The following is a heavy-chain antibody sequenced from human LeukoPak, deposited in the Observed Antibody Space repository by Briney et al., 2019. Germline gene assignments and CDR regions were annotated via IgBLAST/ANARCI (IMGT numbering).Heavy chain of an antibody. Sequence: PGGSLRLSCAVSGFTFSKASMSWVRQAPGKGLEWVSFIHYDASNKFFADSVQGRFTISRDNSLDTVYLQMNRLRPEDTGIYYCATNLIVGATIDYWGQGTLVTVSS. CDR3: ATNLIVGATIDY. CDR2: IHYDASNK. CDR1: GFTFSKAS. D-gene: IGHD1-26*01. V-gene: IGHV3-30*02. J-gene: IGHJ4*02.